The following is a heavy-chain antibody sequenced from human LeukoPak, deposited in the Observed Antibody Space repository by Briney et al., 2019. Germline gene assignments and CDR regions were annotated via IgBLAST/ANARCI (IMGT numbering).Heavy chain of an antibody. CDR3: ARSTSSSWQKNYYYYYYMDV. CDR1: GYTFTSYG. V-gene: IGHV1-18*01. J-gene: IGHJ6*03. CDR2: ISAYNGNT. D-gene: IGHD6-13*01. Sequence: ASVKVSCKASGYTFTSYGISWVRQAPGQGLEWMGWISAYNGNTNYAQKLQGRVTMTTDTSTSTAYMELRSLRSDDTAVYYRARSTSSSWQKNYYYYYYMDVWGKGTTVTISS.